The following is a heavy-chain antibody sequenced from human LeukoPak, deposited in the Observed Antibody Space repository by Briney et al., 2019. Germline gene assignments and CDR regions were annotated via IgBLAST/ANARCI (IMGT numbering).Heavy chain of an antibody. Sequence: ASVKVSCKASGYTFTSYYMNWVRQAPGQGLEWMGIINPSSGRTAYAQKFQGRVTMTRDTSTSRVYMELTSLRSEDTAVFYCARGGLPARSWFDPWGQGTLVTVSS. D-gene: IGHD3/OR15-3a*01. CDR3: ARGGLPARSWFDP. J-gene: IGHJ5*02. CDR1: GYTFTSYY. V-gene: IGHV1-46*01. CDR2: INPSSGRT.